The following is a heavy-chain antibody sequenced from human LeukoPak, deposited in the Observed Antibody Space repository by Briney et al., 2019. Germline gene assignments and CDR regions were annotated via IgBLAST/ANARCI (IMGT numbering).Heavy chain of an antibody. CDR3: AKVGYYDSSGYYHHAFDI. CDR1: GFRFNTYW. D-gene: IGHD3-22*01. CDR2: IKQDGNEK. Sequence: GGSLRLSCAASGFRFNTYWMSWVRQAPGKGLEWVANIKQDGNEKYYADSVKGRFTISRDNSKNTLYLQMNSLRAEDTAVYYCAKVGYYDSSGYYHHAFDIWGQGTMVTVSS. V-gene: IGHV3-7*01. J-gene: IGHJ3*02.